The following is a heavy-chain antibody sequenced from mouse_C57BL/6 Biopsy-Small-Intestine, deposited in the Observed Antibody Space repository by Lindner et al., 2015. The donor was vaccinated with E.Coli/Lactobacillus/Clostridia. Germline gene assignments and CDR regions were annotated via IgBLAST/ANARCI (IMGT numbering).Heavy chain of an antibody. J-gene: IGHJ1*03. Sequence: QLQESGPELVRPGASVKISCKASGYSFTGYYMNWVKQSPEKSLEWIGEINPSTGGTTYNQKFKAKATLTVDKSSSTAYMQLKSLTSEDSAVYYCARGTLRGYFDVWGTGTTVTVSS. CDR1: GYSFTGYY. V-gene: IGHV1-42*01. D-gene: IGHD2-12*01. CDR3: ARGTLRGYFDV. CDR2: INPSTGGT.